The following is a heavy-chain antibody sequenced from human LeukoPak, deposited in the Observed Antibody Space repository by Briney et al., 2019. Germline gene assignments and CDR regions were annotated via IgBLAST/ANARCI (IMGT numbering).Heavy chain of an antibody. J-gene: IGHJ3*02. CDR2: IIPIFGIA. CDR1: GGTFSSYA. V-gene: IGHV1-69*04. Sequence: ASVKVSCKASGGTFSSYAISWVRQAPGQGLEWMGRIIPIFGIANYAQKFQGRVTITADKSTSTAYIELSSLRSEDTAAYYCARVYYDSSGTGFFDIWGQGTMVTVSS. D-gene: IGHD3-22*01. CDR3: ARVYYDSSGTGFFDI.